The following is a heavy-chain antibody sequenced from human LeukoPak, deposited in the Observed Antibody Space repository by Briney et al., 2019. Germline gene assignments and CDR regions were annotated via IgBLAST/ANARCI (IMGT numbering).Heavy chain of an antibody. CDR2: IYYRGNT. CDR3: ARHERDASLDHAFDI. D-gene: IGHD5-24*01. V-gene: IGHV4-59*08. J-gene: IGHJ3*02. Sequence: SETLSLTCTVSGRSISTSYWSWLRPPPAKGLPWIAYIYYRGNTNYNLSLKSRVTISVDTSKNQFSLQLRSVTAADTAVYYCARHERDASLDHAFDIWGQGTMVTVSS. CDR1: GRSISTSY.